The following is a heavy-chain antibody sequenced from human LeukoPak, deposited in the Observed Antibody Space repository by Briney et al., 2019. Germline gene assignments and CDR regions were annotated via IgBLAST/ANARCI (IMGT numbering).Heavy chain of an antibody. D-gene: IGHD6-19*01. J-gene: IGHJ4*02. V-gene: IGHV3-74*01. CDR3: ARSSAEIQWPVPEYFDY. CDR2: INSDGSST. Sequence: GGSLRLSCAASGFTLSSYWMHWVRQAPGKGLVWVSRINSDGSSTSYADSVKGRFTISRDNAKNTLYLQMNSLRAEDTAVYYCARSSAEIQWPVPEYFDYWGQGTLVTVSS. CDR1: GFTLSSYW.